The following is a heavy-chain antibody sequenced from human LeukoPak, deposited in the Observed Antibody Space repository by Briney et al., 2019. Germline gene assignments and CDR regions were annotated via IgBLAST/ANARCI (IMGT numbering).Heavy chain of an antibody. D-gene: IGHD3-22*01. Sequence: GGSLRLSCAASGFTFSSSAMSWVRQAPGKGLEWVAAISGSGGDTHYADSVKGRFTISRDNSKNTLFLQMISLRADDTAVYYCAKFMGYYGSSGYYYYYSDYWGQGTLVTVSS. J-gene: IGHJ4*02. CDR1: GFTFSSSA. CDR2: ISGSGGDT. V-gene: IGHV3-23*01. CDR3: AKFMGYYGSSGYYYYYSDY.